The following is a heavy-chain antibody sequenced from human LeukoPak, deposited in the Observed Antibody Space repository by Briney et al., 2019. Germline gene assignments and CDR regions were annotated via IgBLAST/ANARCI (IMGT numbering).Heavy chain of an antibody. CDR3: ARNILFAFDI. V-gene: IGHV3-53*01. Sequence: GGSLRLSCAASGLTVSSNYMSWVRQAPGKGLEWVSIIYNDGSTYYADSMKGRFTISRDNSKNTLYLQVNSLRAEDTAMYYCARNILFAFDIWGQGTMVTVSS. CDR2: IYNDGST. CDR1: GLTVSSNY. D-gene: IGHD2/OR15-2a*01. J-gene: IGHJ3*02.